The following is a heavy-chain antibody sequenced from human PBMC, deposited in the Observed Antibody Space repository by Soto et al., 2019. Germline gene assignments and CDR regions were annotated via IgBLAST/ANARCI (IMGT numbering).Heavy chain of an antibody. CDR3: AKTPMEAVGTQFCDL. J-gene: IGHJ4*02. Sequence: PGGSLILACAASGFTFSSDAMSWVRQAPGKGLEWVSAISGPSYASFTVDSLRGRFTVYRDNSKDTLFLQMKNLRAEETAIYYCAKTPMEAVGTQFCDLWGQGTLVTVS. CDR1: GFTFSSDA. CDR2: ISGPSYAS. V-gene: IGHV3-23*01. D-gene: IGHD1-7*01.